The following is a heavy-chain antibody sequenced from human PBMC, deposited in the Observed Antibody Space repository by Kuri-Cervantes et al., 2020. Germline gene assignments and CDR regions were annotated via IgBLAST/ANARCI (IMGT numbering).Heavy chain of an antibody. V-gene: IGHV3-66*02. D-gene: IGHD3-10*01. CDR3: ARDRSLGYYGSGSYYNPLYYYYGMDV. Sequence: GGSLRLSCAASGFTSDDYGMSWVRQAPGKGLEWVSVIYSGGSTYYADSVKGRFTISRDNSKNTLYLQMNSLRAEDTAVYYCARDRSLGYYGSGSYYNPLYYYYGMDVWGQGTTVTVSS. CDR1: GFTSDDYG. J-gene: IGHJ6*02. CDR2: IYSGGST.